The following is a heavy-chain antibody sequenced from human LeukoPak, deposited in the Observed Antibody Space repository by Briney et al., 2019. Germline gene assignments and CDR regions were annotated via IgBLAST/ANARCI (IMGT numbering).Heavy chain of an antibody. CDR2: TYYRSKWYY. J-gene: IGHJ5*01. V-gene: IGHV6-1*01. CDR1: GDSVSSKNAT. CDR3: ARGFSSSWFDS. Sequence: SQTLSLTCAISGDSVSSKNATWNWIRQSPPRGLEWLGRTYYRSKWYYDYAESVKSRITINPDTSKNQLSLEVNSVTPEDTAVYYCARGFSSSWFDSWGQGTLVTVSS. D-gene: IGHD6-13*01.